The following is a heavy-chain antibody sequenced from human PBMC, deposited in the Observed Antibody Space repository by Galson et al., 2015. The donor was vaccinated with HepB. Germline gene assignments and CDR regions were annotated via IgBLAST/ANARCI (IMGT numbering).Heavy chain of an antibody. J-gene: IGHJ6*02. Sequence: SLRLSCAVSRFSFSSYAMHWVRQAPGKGLEYVSAISSNGGGTYYADSVKGRFTISRDNSKNTLYLQMSSLRAEDTAVYYCVKNGMVYYGMDVRGQGTTVTVSS. CDR1: RFSFSSYA. D-gene: IGHD2-8*01. V-gene: IGHV3-64D*06. CDR3: VKNGMVYYGMDV. CDR2: ISSNGGGT.